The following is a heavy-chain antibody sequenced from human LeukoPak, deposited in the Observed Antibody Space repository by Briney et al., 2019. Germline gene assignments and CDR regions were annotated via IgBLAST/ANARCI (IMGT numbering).Heavy chain of an antibody. Sequence: PGRSLRLSCAASGFTFSSYGMHWVRQAPGKGLEWVAATWYDGSNKYYADSVKGRFTISRDNSKNTPFLQMTSLRAEDTAVYFCARGGHCSTTSCSNYDGMDVWGQGTTLTVSS. CDR3: ARGGHCSTTSCSNYDGMDV. D-gene: IGHD2-2*01. V-gene: IGHV3-33*01. J-gene: IGHJ6*02. CDR2: TWYDGSNK. CDR1: GFTFSSYG.